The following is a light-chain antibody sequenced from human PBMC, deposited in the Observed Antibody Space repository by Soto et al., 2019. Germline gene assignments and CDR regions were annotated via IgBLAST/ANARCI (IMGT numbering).Light chain of an antibody. Sequence: QSSLTQPASVSGSPGQSITISCTGTSSDFGGYNYVSWYQLHPGKAPKLMVYEVSYRPSGVSSRFSGSKSANTASLTISGLQAEDEADYYCSSYASSTAYVFGTGTKLTVL. V-gene: IGLV2-14*01. CDR3: SSYASSTAYV. J-gene: IGLJ1*01. CDR2: EVS. CDR1: SSDFGGYNY.